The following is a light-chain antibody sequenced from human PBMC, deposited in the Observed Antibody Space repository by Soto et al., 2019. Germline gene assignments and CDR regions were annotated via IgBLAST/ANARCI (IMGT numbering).Light chain of an antibody. J-gene: IGKJ1*01. CDR3: QQYNNWPAWT. CDR1: QSVSSN. V-gene: IGKV3-15*01. CDR2: GAS. Sequence: EIVMTQSLATLSVSPGERATLSCRASQSVSSNLAWYQQKPGQAPRLLIYGASTRATGIPARFSGSGSGTEFTLTISSLQSEDFAVYYGQQYNNWPAWTFGQGTKV.